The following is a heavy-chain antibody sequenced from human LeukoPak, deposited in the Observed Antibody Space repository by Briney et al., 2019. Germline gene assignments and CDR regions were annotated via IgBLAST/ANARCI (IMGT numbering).Heavy chain of an antibody. CDR3: ARGGLPDYYDTSGYYLDY. V-gene: IGHV3-74*01. J-gene: IGHJ4*02. D-gene: IGHD3-22*01. CDR2: INSDGSST. Sequence: GGSLRLSCAASGFTFSSYWMHWVRQAPGKGLVWVSRINSDGSSTSYADSVKGRFTISRDNSKNTLYLQMNSLRAEDTAVYYCARGGLPDYYDTSGYYLDYWGQGTLVTVSS. CDR1: GFTFSSYW.